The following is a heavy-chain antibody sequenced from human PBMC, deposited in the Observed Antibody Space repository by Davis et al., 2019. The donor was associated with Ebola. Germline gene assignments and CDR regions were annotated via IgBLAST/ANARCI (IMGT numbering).Heavy chain of an antibody. CDR1: GYTFTSYG. CDR3: ARLDGGYITGTFYYYGMDV. Sequence: ASVKVSCKASGYTFTSYGISWVRQAPGQGLEWMGWISAYNGNTNYAQKLQGRVTMTTDTSTSTAYMELRSLRSDDTAVYYCARLDGGYITGTFYYYGMDVWGQGTTVTVSS. D-gene: IGHD1-20*01. CDR2: ISAYNGNT. J-gene: IGHJ6*02. V-gene: IGHV1-18*01.